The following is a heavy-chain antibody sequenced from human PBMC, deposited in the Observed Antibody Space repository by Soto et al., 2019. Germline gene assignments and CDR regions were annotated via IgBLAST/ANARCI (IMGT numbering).Heavy chain of an antibody. Sequence: GESLKISCKGSGYSFTSYWIGWVRQMPGKGLEWMGIIYPGDSDTRYSPSFQGQVTISADKSISTAYLQWSSLKASDTAMYYCARHREYDFWSGYSYHHYHLAVWGKGTTVPVSS. CDR1: GYSFTSYW. J-gene: IGHJ6*03. V-gene: IGHV5-51*01. CDR3: ARHREYDFWSGYSYHHYHLAV. CDR2: IYPGDSDT. D-gene: IGHD3-3*01.